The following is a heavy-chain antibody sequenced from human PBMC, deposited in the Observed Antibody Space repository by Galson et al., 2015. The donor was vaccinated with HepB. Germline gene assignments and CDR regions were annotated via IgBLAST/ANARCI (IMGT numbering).Heavy chain of an antibody. CDR1: GFTFSDYY. CDR2: ISSSSSYT. V-gene: IGHV3-11*06. J-gene: IGHJ5*02. D-gene: IGHD6-13*01. Sequence: SLRLSCAASGFTFSDYYMSWIRQAPGKGLEWVSYISSSSSYTNYADSVKGRFTISRDNAKNSLYLQMNSLRAEDTAVYYCARGRYSSSWLEGEELWFDPWGQGTLVTVSS. CDR3: ARGRYSSSWLEGEELWFDP.